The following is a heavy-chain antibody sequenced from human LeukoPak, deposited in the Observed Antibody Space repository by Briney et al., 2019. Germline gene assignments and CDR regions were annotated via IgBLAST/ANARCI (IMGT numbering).Heavy chain of an antibody. CDR3: ARAYGSGSYSY. D-gene: IGHD3-10*01. Sequence: EASVKVSCKASGGTFSSYAISWVRQAPGQGLEWMGGIIPIFGTANYAQKFQGRVTITADESTSAAYMELSSLRSEDTAVYYCARAYGSGSYSYWGQGTLVTVSS. CDR2: IIPIFGTA. V-gene: IGHV1-69*13. J-gene: IGHJ4*02. CDR1: GGTFSSYA.